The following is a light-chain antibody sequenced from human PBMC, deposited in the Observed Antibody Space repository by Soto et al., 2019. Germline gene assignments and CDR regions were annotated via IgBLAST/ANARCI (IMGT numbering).Light chain of an antibody. J-gene: IGKJ5*01. CDR2: ASN. Sequence: DIQMTQSPSSLSASVGDRVTITCRASQTITGSLNWYQQRPGKAPNLLIYASNSLQSGVPPRFRGSGPGTDFTLTISSLQPEDFATYYCQQTYSIPITFGQGTRLDIK. CDR1: QTITGS. CDR3: QQTYSIPIT. V-gene: IGKV1-39*01.